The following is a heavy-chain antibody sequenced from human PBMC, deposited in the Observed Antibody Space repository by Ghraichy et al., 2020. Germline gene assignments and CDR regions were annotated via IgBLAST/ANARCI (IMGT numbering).Heavy chain of an antibody. CDR2: INPNSGGT. V-gene: IGHV1-2*02. CDR1: GYTFTGYY. CDR3: ARADADYYDSSGYCDFDY. Sequence: ASVKVSCKASGYTFTGYYMHWVRQAPGQGLEWMGWINPNSGGTNYAQKFQGRVTMTRDTSISTAYMELSRLRSDDTAVYYCARADADYYDSSGYCDFDYWGQGTLVTVSS. J-gene: IGHJ4*02. D-gene: IGHD3-22*01.